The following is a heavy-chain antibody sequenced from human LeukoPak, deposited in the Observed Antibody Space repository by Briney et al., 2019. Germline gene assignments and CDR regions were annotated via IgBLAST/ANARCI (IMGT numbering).Heavy chain of an antibody. Sequence: SETLSLTCAVYGGSFSGYYWSWIRQPPGKGLEWIGYIYFSGSTNYNPSLKSRVTISLDTSKNQLSLRLSSVTAADSAVYYCASSKAVAGTPFDSWGQGTLVTVSS. D-gene: IGHD6-19*01. CDR1: GGSFSGYY. J-gene: IGHJ4*02. CDR3: ASSKAVAGTPFDS. V-gene: IGHV4-59*01. CDR2: IYFSGST.